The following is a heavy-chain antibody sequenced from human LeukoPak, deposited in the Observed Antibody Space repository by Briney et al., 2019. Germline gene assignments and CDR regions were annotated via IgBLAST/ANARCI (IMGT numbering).Heavy chain of an antibody. J-gene: IGHJ4*02. V-gene: IGHV3-48*04. CDR1: GFTFSSYS. Sequence: GGSLRLSCAASGFTFSSYSMNWVRQAPGKGLEWVSYISGSSSTIYYADSVKGRFTISRDNAKNSLYLQMNSLRAEDTAVYYCARDSPFFDYWGQGTLVTVSS. CDR3: ARDSPFFDY. CDR2: ISGSSSTI.